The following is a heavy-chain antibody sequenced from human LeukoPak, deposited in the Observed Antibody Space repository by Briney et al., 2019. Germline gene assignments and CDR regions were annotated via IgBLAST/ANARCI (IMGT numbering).Heavy chain of an antibody. CDR1: GFTFSSYG. CDR2: ISYDGSNK. CDR3: AKEFLVGRFDP. D-gene: IGHD2-2*01. Sequence: GGSLRLSCAASGFTFSSYGMHWVRQAPVKELEWVAVISYDGSNKYYADSVKGRFTISRDNSKNTLYLQMNSLRAEDTAVYYCAKEFLVGRFDPWGQGTLVTVSS. J-gene: IGHJ5*02. V-gene: IGHV3-30*18.